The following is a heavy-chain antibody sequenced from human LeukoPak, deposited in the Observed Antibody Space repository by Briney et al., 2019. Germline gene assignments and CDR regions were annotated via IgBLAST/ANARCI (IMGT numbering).Heavy chain of an antibody. Sequence: GESLKTSCKGSGYSFTNYWIGWVRQLPGKGLEWMGIIYPGDSDTRYSPSFQGQVTISADKSISTAYLQWSSLRASDTAMYYCARSRDGITGTNDYWGQGTLVTVSS. CDR3: ARSRDGITGTNDY. V-gene: IGHV5-51*01. D-gene: IGHD1/OR15-1a*01. CDR1: GYSFTNYW. CDR2: IYPGDSDT. J-gene: IGHJ4*02.